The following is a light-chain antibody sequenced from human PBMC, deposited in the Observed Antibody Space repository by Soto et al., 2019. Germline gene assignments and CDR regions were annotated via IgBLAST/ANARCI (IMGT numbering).Light chain of an antibody. J-gene: IGKJ4*01. CDR2: AAS. CDR1: QGIGVY. V-gene: IGKV1-27*01. Sequence: DIQMTQSPSSLSASLGDRVTITCRASQGIGVYLAWFQQKPGNVPRLLIYAASTLQSGVPSRFSGSGSGTDFTLTIGSLQPEDVATYYCQKYNSAPLTFGGGTKVEIK. CDR3: QKYNSAPLT.